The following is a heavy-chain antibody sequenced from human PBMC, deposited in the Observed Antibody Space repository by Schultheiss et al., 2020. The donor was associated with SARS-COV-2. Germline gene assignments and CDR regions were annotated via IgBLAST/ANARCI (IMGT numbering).Heavy chain of an antibody. J-gene: IGHJ6*02. V-gene: IGHV3-23*01. CDR3: ARDRLFLEWLLLEDYGMDV. CDR2: ISGSGGST. Sequence: GGSLRLSCAASGFTFSNAWMSWVRQAPGKGLEWVSAISGSGGSTYYADSVKGRFTISRDNSKNTLYLQMNSLRAEDTAVYYCARDRLFLEWLLLEDYGMDVWGQGTTVTVSS. D-gene: IGHD3-3*01. CDR1: GFTFSNAW.